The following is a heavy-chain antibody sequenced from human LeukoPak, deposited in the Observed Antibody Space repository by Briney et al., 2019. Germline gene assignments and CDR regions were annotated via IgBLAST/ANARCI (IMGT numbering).Heavy chain of an antibody. V-gene: IGHV4-34*01. D-gene: IGHD2-2*03. CDR2: INHSGST. CDR3: AREMPMDIVVVPAANPGSSGSDY. CDR1: GGSFSGYY. J-gene: IGHJ4*02. Sequence: SETLSLTCAVYGGSFSGYYWSWIRQPPGKGLEWIGEINHSGSTNYNPSLKSRVTISVDTSKNQFSLKLSSVTAADTAVYYCAREMPMDIVVVPAANPGSSGSDYWGQGTLVTVSS.